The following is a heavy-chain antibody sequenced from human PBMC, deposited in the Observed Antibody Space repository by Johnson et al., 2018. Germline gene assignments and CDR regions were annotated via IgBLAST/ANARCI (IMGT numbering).Heavy chain of an antibody. J-gene: IGHJ4*02. CDR2: IYYNGST. CDR1: GASISSFY. CDR3: ARSGPGWHDY. V-gene: IGHV4-59*01. D-gene: IGHD3-10*01. Sequence: QVQLQESGPGLVKPSETLSLTCTVSGASISSFYWSWIRQPPGKGLEWIGYIYYNGSTSNNPSLKTRVTISVDTSKNPFSLSLRSVTAADPAFYYCARSGPGWHDYWGQGTLVNVSS.